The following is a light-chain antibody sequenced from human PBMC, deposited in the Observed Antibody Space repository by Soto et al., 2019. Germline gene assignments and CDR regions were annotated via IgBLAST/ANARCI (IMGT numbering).Light chain of an antibody. V-gene: IGKV3-20*01. J-gene: IGKJ1*01. CDR2: GAS. Sequence: EIVLTQSPGTLSLSPGERATLSCRASRSVSNNYLTWYQQKPGQAPRLLIFGASSRATGIPDRFSASGSGTDFTLTISRLAPEDFAVYYCQQYDRSPRTFGQGTKVEIK. CDR3: QQYDRSPRT. CDR1: RSVSNNY.